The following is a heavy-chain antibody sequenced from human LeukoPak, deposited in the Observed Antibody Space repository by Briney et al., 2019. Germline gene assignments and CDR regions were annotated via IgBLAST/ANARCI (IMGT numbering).Heavy chain of an antibody. CDR3: ARLPYCSGGSCYFDY. CDR1: GGSFSGYY. V-gene: IGHV4-34*01. J-gene: IGHJ4*02. CDR2: INHSGST. Sequence: PSETLSLTCAVYGGSFSGYYWSWLRQPPGKGLEWIGEINHSGSTNYNPSLKSRVTMSVDTSKHQFSLKLSSVTAADTAVYYCARLPYCSGGSCYFDYWGQGTLVTVSS. D-gene: IGHD2-15*01.